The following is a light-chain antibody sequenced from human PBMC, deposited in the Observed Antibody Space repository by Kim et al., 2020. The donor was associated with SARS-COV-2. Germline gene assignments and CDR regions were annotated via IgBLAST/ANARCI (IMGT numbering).Light chain of an antibody. CDR3: SSYAGSKPYV. J-gene: IGLJ1*01. V-gene: IGLV2-8*01. CDR1: SSDVGGCNF. Sequence: GQSVTISCTGTSSDVGGCNFVSGYQQHPGKAPKLMISEVSKRPSGVPDSFSGSKSGNTASLTVSGLQAEDEADYYCSSYAGSKPYVFGTGTKVTVL. CDR2: EVS.